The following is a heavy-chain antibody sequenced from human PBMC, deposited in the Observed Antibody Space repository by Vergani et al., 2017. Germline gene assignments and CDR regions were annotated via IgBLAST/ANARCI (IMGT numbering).Heavy chain of an antibody. CDR2: ISWNSGAV. D-gene: IGHD3-3*01. J-gene: IGHJ3*01. CDR3: TKRSGYYHDSGGHVYDPYTGFVL. V-gene: IGHV3-9*01. Sequence: EVDLVESGGGLAQPGGSLRLSCAASGITFWKYGMHWVRQGPGKGLEWVSGISWNSGAVDYADSVRGRFTISRDNAKNSLFLEMNSLRFEDTAVYFCTKRSGYYHDSGGHVYDPYTGFVLWGQGTLVTVSS. CDR1: GITFWKYG.